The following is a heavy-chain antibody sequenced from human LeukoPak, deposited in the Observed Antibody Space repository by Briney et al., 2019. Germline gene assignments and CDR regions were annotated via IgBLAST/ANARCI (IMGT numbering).Heavy chain of an antibody. D-gene: IGHD6-19*01. CDR3: ARRGSGWSREFDY. Sequence: SETLSLTCTVSGGSISSSSYYWGWVRQPPGKGLEWIGSIYYSGITYYNPSLKSRVTISVDTSKSQFSLKLNSVTAADTAVYYCARRGSGWSREFDYWGRGTLVTVSS. J-gene: IGHJ4*02. V-gene: IGHV4-39*01. CDR1: GGSISSSSYY. CDR2: IYYSGIT.